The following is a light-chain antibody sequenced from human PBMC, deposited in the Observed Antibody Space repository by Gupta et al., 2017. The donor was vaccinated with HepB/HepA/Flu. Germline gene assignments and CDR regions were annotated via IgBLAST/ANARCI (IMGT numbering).Light chain of an antibody. CDR2: GAS. Sequence: EIVLTQSPGTLPSSPGERVTLSCRASQSLGRNYLAWWQQKPGQAPRLLIYGASSRATGIPDRFRGSGSGTDFTLTISRLEPEDFAVFFCQQYTSTPYTFGQGTNLEV. CDR3: QQYTSTPYT. J-gene: IGKJ2*01. V-gene: IGKV3-20*01. CDR1: QSLGRNY.